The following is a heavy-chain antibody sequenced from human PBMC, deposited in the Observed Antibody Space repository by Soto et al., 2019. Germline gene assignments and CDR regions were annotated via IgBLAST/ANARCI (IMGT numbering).Heavy chain of an antibody. J-gene: IGHJ6*02. CDR2: IIPIFGTA. Sequence: SVKVSCKASGGTFSSYAISWVQQAPGQALEWMGGIIPIFGTANYAQKFQGRVTITADESTSTAYMELSSLRSEDTAVYYCARDSGGDFWSGLYGMDVWGQGTTVTVSS. CDR3: ARDSGGDFWSGLYGMDV. CDR1: GGTFSSYA. V-gene: IGHV1-69*13. D-gene: IGHD3-3*01.